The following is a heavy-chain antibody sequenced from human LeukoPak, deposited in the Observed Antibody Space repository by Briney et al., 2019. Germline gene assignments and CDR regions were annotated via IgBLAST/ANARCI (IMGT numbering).Heavy chain of an antibody. CDR2: INGKGDST. J-gene: IGHJ4*02. Sequence: GGSLRLSCSASGFTFSTYAMHWVRQAPGRGLEFVSSINGKGDSTYHADSVRGRFTISRDNSRNTLYFQMSFLITEDTAVYYCVKAALGSIFDHWGQGTLVTVS. CDR1: GFTFSTYA. CDR3: VKAALGSIFDH. D-gene: IGHD1-26*01. V-gene: IGHV3-64D*06.